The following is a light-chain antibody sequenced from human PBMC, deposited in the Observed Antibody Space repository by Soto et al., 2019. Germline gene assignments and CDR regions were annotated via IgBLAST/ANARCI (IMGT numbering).Light chain of an antibody. V-gene: IGKV1-5*03. Sequence: DIQVPQAHSTLSASVGDRVTITCLASQSITGWLAWFQQKPGKAPKLLISKASRLESGVPSRFSGGGFGTEFTLTISSLQPDDYATYYCQHADSFPLIIFGQGTRLEIK. CDR3: QHADSFPLII. CDR1: QSITGW. J-gene: IGKJ5*01. CDR2: KAS.